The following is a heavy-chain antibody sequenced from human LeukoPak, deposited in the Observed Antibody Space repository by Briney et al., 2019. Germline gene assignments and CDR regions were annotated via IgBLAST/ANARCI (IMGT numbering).Heavy chain of an antibody. CDR1: EFTVSSNY. V-gene: IGHV3-66*01. D-gene: IGHD4-17*01. CDR3: AKGRGTTVTSAANY. Sequence: GGSLRLSCAASEFTVSSNYMNWVRQAPGKGLEWVSVIYSGGSTYYADSVKGRFTISRDNSKNTLFLQMNSLRAEDTAVYYCAKGRGTTVTSAANYWGQGTLVTVSS. CDR2: IYSGGST. J-gene: IGHJ4*02.